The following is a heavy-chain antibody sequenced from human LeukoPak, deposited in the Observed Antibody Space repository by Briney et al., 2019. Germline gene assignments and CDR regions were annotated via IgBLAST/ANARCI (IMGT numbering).Heavy chain of an antibody. D-gene: IGHD3-9*01. Sequence: QSGRSLRLSCAASGFTVSSNYMNWVRQAPGKGLEWVSVIYSGGSTYYADSVKGRFTISRDNSKNTLYLQMNSLRAEDTAVYYCARQIRYFDWLSSGYYYYMDVWGKGTTVTISS. J-gene: IGHJ6*03. V-gene: IGHV3-66*04. CDR2: IYSGGST. CDR1: GFTVSSNY. CDR3: ARQIRYFDWLSSGYYYYMDV.